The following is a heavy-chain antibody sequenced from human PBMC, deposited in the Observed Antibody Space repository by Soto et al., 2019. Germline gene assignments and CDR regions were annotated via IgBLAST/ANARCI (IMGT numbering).Heavy chain of an antibody. V-gene: IGHV4-59*08. CDR2: IYYGGST. D-gene: IGHD7-27*01. CDR1: GDSISTDY. Sequence: QVHLQESGPGLVKPSETLSLTCTVSGDSISTDYWSWIRQSPGKGLEWIGFIYYGGSTNYNPSLKXRRTXSXDTPKNQFSLKLSSVTAADTAVYYCAKNWNWGSLVHWGQGTLVTVSS. CDR3: AKNWNWGSLVH. J-gene: IGHJ4*02.